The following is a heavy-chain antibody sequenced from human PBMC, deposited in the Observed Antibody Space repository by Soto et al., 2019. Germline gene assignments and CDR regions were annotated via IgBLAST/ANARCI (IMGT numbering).Heavy chain of an antibody. J-gene: IGHJ6*02. Sequence: GGSLRLSCAASAFSFTNAWMTWVRQAPGKGLEWLGRIKSKTDGGTTDYAAPVKGRFTISRDDSQSTLYLQMNSLRTEDTARYYCSTDIGVYGLDFWGQGTTVTAP. V-gene: IGHV3-15*01. CDR1: AFSFTNAW. CDR2: IKSKTDGGTT. CDR3: STDIGVYGLDF. D-gene: IGHD3-10*01.